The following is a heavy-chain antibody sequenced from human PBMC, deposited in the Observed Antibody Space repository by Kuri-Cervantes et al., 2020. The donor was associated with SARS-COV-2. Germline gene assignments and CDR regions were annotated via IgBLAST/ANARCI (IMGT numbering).Heavy chain of an antibody. CDR2: IYYSGST. J-gene: IGHJ6*03. D-gene: IGHD2-2*01. Sequence: SETLSLTCTVSGGSISSSSYYWGWIRQPPGKGLEWIGSIYYSGSTYCNPSLKSRVTISVDTSKNQFSLKLSSVTAADTAVYYCARGVYCSSTSCPYYYYYMDVWGKGTTVTVSS. V-gene: IGHV4-39*07. CDR3: ARGVYCSSTSCPYYYYYMDV. CDR1: GGSISSSSYY.